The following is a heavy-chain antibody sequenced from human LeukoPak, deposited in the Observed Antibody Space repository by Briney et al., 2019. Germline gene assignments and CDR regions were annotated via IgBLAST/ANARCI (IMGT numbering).Heavy chain of an antibody. Sequence: PGGSLRLSCAATGFTFSSYGMHWVRQAPGKGLEWVAFIRYDGSNKYYADSVKGRFTISRDNSKNTLYLQMNSLRAEDTAVYYCARVIMVRGAMKYYYYMDVWGKGTTVTISS. CDR3: ARVIMVRGAMKYYYYMDV. CDR1: GFTFSSYG. V-gene: IGHV3-30*02. D-gene: IGHD3-10*01. J-gene: IGHJ6*03. CDR2: IRYDGSNK.